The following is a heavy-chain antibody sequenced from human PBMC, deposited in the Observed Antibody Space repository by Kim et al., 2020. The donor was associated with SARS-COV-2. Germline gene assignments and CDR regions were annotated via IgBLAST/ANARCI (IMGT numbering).Heavy chain of an antibody. CDR1: DGSIRDYY. D-gene: IGHD3-22*01. CDR2: VFSSGTT. V-gene: IGHV4-59*01. Sequence: SETLSLTCTVSDGSIRDYYWSWFRQPPGKGLEWIGYVFSSGTTNYNPSLESRLTISVDTSKNQFSLILRSVTAADTAVYYGARRDTRGYYSLWGQGSRFT. CDR3: ARRDTRGYYSL. J-gene: IGHJ4*02.